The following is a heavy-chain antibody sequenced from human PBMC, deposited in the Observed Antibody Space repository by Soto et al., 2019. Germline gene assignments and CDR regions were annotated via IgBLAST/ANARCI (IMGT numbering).Heavy chain of an antibody. CDR3: ARDISSSWYDAFDI. CDR1: GYTFTSYV. Sequence: ASVKVSCKASGYTFTSYVMHWVRQAPGQRLEWMGWINAGNGNTKYPQKFQGRVTITRDTSASTAYMELSSLRSEDTAVYYCARDISSSWYDAFDIWGQGTMVTVSS. V-gene: IGHV1-3*01. J-gene: IGHJ3*02. CDR2: INAGNGNT. D-gene: IGHD6-13*01.